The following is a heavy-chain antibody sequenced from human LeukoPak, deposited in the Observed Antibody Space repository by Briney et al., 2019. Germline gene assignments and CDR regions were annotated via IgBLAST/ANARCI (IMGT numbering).Heavy chain of an antibody. CDR2: IGYSGKT. Sequence: PSETLSLTCTVSGGSTSSSSYYWGWIRQPPGKGLEWIGSIGYSGKTYYNPSLKSRVTISVDTSKNQFSLKLSSVTAADTAVYYCARDIDYYDSSGSGIWGQGTMVTVSS. CDR3: ARDIDYYDSSGSGI. J-gene: IGHJ3*02. V-gene: IGHV4-39*02. CDR1: GGSTSSSSYY. D-gene: IGHD3-22*01.